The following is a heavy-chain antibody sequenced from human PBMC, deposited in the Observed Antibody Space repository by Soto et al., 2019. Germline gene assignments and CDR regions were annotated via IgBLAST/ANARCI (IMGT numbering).Heavy chain of an antibody. D-gene: IGHD3-22*01. CDR3: AMSNSNDLYYHFES. V-gene: IGHV3-9*01. J-gene: IGHJ4*02. Sequence: PGGSLRLSCAASGFTFDDYAMHWVRQAPGKGLECVSGINWNSDTIGYADSVKGRFTVSRDNAKGSLLLQMSSLRAEDTAVYFCAMSNSNDLYYHFESWGQGTPVTVSS. CDR2: INWNSDTI. CDR1: GFTFDDYA.